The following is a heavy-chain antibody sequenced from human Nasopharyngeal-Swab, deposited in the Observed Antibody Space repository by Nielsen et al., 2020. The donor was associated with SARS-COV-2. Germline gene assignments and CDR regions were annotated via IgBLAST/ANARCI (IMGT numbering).Heavy chain of an antibody. CDR2: IYHSGST. Sequence: WIRQPPGKGLEWIGSIYHSGSTYYNPSLKSRVTISVDTSKNQFSLKLSSVTAADTAVYCCARDGYGDYGLDYWGQGTLVTVSS. D-gene: IGHD4-17*01. V-gene: IGHV4-38-2*02. CDR3: ARDGYGDYGLDY. J-gene: IGHJ4*02.